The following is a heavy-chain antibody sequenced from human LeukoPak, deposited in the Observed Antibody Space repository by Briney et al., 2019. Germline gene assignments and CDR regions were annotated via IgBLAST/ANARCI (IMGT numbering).Heavy chain of an antibody. CDR3: TTNLLWFGELPDY. Sequence: GSLRLSCAASGFTFSNAWMSWVRQAPGKGVEWVGRIKIKTDRATTDYAPPVKARFTISTDHSKNTLYLQMNSLKTEDTAVYYCTTNLLWFGELPDYWGQGTLVTVSS. V-gene: IGHV3-15*01. J-gene: IGHJ4*02. CDR1: GFTFSNAW. CDR2: IKIKTDRATT. D-gene: IGHD3-10*01.